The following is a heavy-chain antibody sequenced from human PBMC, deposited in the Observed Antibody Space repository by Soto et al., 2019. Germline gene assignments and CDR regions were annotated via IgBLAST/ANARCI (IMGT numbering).Heavy chain of an antibody. CDR1: GFTFSSYS. CDR3: AREFNRQVIVVVIYTSDAFDI. J-gene: IGHJ3*02. V-gene: IGHV3-21*01. Sequence: EVQLVESGGGLVKPGGSLRLSCAASGFTFSSYSMNWVRQAPGKGLEWVSSISGSSSYIHYADAVKGRFTISRDNAKNSLYLQMNSLRAEDTAVYYCAREFNRQVIVVVIYTSDAFDIWGQGTMVTVSS. D-gene: IGHD3-22*01. CDR2: ISGSSSYI.